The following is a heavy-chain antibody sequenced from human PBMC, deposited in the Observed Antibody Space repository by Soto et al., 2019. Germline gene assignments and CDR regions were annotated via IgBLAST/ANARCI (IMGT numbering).Heavy chain of an antibody. CDR2: IYYSGST. D-gene: IGHD2-2*01. Sequence: NPSETLSLTCTVSGGSISSGGYYWSWIRQHPGKGLEWIGYIYYSGSTYYNPSLKSRVTISVDTSKNQFSLKLSSVTAADTAVYYCARAGPLYCSSTSCYRDYYYGMDVWAKGPRSPSP. CDR1: GGSISSGGYY. CDR3: ARAGPLYCSSTSCYRDYYYGMDV. V-gene: IGHV4-31*03. J-gene: IGHJ6*02.